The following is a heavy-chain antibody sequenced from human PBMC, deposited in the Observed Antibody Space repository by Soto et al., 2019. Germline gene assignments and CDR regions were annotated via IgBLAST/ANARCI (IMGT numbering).Heavy chain of an antibody. CDR3: AKAAHTTIFGVIISTNLDY. V-gene: IGHV3-23*01. CDR2: ISDSGGST. D-gene: IGHD3-3*01. J-gene: IGHJ4*02. CDR1: GFTFNNYG. Sequence: PGGSLRLSCAASGFTFNNYGMSWVRQAPGKGLEWVSAISDSGGSTYYADSVKGRFTISRDNSKNTLYLQMSSLSAEDTAIYYCAKAAHTTIFGVIISTNLDYWGQGTLVTVSS.